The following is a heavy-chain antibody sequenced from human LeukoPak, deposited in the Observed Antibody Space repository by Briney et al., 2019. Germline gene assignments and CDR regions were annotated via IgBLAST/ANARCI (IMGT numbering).Heavy chain of an antibody. J-gene: IGHJ4*02. Sequence: ASVKVSCKASGYTFTSDGISWVRQAPGQGLEWMGWISAHNGNTNYEQKLKGRGTMTTDTSTSTAYMQLRSLRSDDTAVYYCARCYDFWSGYLGYWGQGTLVTVSS. CDR2: ISAHNGNT. V-gene: IGHV1-18*01. CDR1: GYTFTSDG. CDR3: ARCYDFWSGYLGY. D-gene: IGHD3-3*01.